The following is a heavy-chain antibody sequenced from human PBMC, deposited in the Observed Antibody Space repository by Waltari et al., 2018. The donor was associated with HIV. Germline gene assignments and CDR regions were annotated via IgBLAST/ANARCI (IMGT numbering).Heavy chain of an antibody. CDR3: ARLGDTASVDY. V-gene: IGHV4-59*08. CDR1: GGSISSYS. D-gene: IGHD5-18*01. CDR2: IYYSGST. Sequence: QVQLQESGPGLVKPSETLSLTCTVSGGSISSYSWSWIRQPPGKGLEWIGYIYYSGSTNYNPSLKSRVTISVDTSKNQFSLKLSSVTAADTAVYYCARLGDTASVDYWGQGTLVTVSS. J-gene: IGHJ4*02.